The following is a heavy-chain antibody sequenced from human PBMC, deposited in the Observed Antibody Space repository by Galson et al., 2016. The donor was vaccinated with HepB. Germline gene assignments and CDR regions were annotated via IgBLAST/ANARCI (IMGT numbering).Heavy chain of an antibody. CDR1: GFSLKTSPMC. J-gene: IGHJ4*02. CDR3: ARSVYRSGSPVPDY. V-gene: IGHV2-70*01. CDR2: LDWADDK. D-gene: IGHD3-10*01. Sequence: PALVKPTQTLTLTCSFSGFSLKTSPMCVSWIRQPPGKALEWLALLDWADDKYYTESLETRLTISKDTSDNRVVLTMPNMAPVDTATYYCARSVYRSGSPVPDYWGQGTLVTVSS.